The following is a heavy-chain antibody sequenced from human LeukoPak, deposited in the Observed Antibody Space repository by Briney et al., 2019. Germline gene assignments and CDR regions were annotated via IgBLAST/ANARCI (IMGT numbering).Heavy chain of an antibody. Sequence: SETLSLTCSVSGGSISGHYWTWIRQPPGKGLEWIGQIHYTGKPDYNPSLKSRITISVDTSKNQVSLQVSSVTAADSAIYYCARFGVDYDMDVWGHGTAVTVFS. D-gene: IGHD3-16*01. CDR2: IHYTGKP. CDR3: ARFGVDYDMDV. CDR1: GGSISGHY. J-gene: IGHJ6*02. V-gene: IGHV4-59*11.